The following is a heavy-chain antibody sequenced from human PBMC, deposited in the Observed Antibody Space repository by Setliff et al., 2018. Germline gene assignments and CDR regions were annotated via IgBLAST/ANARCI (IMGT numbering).Heavy chain of an antibody. D-gene: IGHD5-18*01. J-gene: IGHJ4*02. CDR2: IYPSGGSI. Sequence: ASVKVSCKASGYTFTSYYMHWVRQAPGQGLEWMGIIYPSGGSISYAQKFQGRVTMTTDASTNTAYMELRSLGSDDTAVYYCATFRGYTYGYDYWGQGTLVTVSS. CDR1: GYTFTSYY. V-gene: IGHV1-46*01. CDR3: ATFRGYTYGYDY.